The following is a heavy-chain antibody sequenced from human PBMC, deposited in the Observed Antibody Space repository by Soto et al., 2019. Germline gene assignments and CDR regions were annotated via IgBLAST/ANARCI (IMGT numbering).Heavy chain of an antibody. Sequence: SETLSLTCTVSGGSISSYYWSWIRQPPGKGLEWIGYIYYSGSTNYNPSLKSRVTKSVDTSKNQFSLKLSSVTAADTAVYYCASLAFYENYFDYWGQGTLVTVSS. J-gene: IGHJ4*02. V-gene: IGHV4-59*01. CDR3: ASLAFYENYFDY. D-gene: IGHD3-16*01. CDR1: GGSISSYY. CDR2: IYYSGST.